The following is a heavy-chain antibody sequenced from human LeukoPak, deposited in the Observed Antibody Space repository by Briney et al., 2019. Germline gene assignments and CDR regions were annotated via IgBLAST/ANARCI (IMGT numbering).Heavy chain of an antibody. J-gene: IGHJ6*03. CDR2: IIPIFGTA. V-gene: IGHV1-69*05. CDR3: ARAGGWNYVTEYYYMDV. D-gene: IGHD1-7*01. CDR1: GYTFTSYG. Sequence: ASVKVSCKASGYTFTSYGISWVRQAPGQGLEWMGGIIPIFGTANYAQKFQGRVTITTDESTSTAYMELSSLRSEDTAVYYCARAGGWNYVTEYYYMDVWGKGTTVTVSS.